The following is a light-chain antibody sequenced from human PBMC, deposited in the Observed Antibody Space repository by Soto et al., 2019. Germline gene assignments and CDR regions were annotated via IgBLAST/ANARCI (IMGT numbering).Light chain of an antibody. CDR2: TAS. CDR1: QGISSW. V-gene: IGKV1-12*01. CDR3: QQANSFPLT. J-gene: IGKJ4*01. Sequence: DLHMTQSPYSVSASVGDRVTITCRASQGISSWLAWYQQKPGKAPNLLSHTASSLQSGVPSRFSGSDSGTDFTLTISSLQPEDFATYYCQQANSFPLTFGGGTNVEIK.